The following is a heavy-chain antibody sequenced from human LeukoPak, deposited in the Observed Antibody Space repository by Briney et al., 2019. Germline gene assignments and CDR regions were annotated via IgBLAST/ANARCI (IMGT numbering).Heavy chain of an antibody. V-gene: IGHV1-2*02. CDR2: INPNSGGT. CDR1: GYTFTSYY. Sequence: ASVKVSCKASGYTFTSYYMHWVRQAPGQGLEWMGWINPNSGGTNFAQKFQGRVTMTRDTSISTAYMELSSLTSDDTAVYYCARGRFSGYGADWGQGTLVTVSS. D-gene: IGHD5-12*01. CDR3: ARGRFSGYGAD. J-gene: IGHJ4*02.